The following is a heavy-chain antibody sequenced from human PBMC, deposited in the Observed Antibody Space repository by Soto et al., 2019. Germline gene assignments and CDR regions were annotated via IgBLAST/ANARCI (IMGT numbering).Heavy chain of an antibody. J-gene: IGHJ4*02. V-gene: IGHV3-23*01. Sequence: DVQLLESGGDLVQPGGSLRLSSAASGFIFSNYAMSWVRQAPGKGLEWVSLIRGSGGPTNYADSVKGRFTVSRDNSKNILHLQMNSLRAEDTAVYYCVKDFRVGYDWTHDWGQGTLVTVSS. CDR3: VKDFRVGYDWTHD. CDR2: IRGSGGPT. CDR1: GFIFSNYA. D-gene: IGHD5-12*01.